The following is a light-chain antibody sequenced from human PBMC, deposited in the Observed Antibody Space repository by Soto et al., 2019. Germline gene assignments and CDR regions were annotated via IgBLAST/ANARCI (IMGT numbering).Light chain of an antibody. CDR3: QQSHSPPWT. CDR2: GAS. CDR1: QSVSSY. J-gene: IGKJ1*01. V-gene: IGKV1-39*01. Sequence: DIQMTQSPSSLSASVGDRVTITCRASQSVSSYLNWYDQKPGKAPRLLISGASSLQSGVPSRFSGSGSGTDFTLSISSLQPEDFATYYCQQSHSPPWTFGQGTKGEI.